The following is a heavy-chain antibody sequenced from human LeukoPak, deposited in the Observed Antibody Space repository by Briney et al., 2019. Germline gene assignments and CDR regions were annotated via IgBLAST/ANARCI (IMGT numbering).Heavy chain of an antibody. Sequence: SETLSLTCTVSGGSISSYYWSWIRQPPGKGLEWIGYIYYSGSTNYNPSLKSRVTISVDTSKNQSSLKLSSVTAADTAVYYCARSTGEYMDVWGKGTTVTVSS. CDR2: IYYSGST. V-gene: IGHV4-59*01. CDR3: ARSTGEYMDV. CDR1: GGSISSYY. J-gene: IGHJ6*03. D-gene: IGHD3-16*01.